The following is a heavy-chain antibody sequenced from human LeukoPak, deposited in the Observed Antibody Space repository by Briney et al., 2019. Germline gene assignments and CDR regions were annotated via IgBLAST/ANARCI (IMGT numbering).Heavy chain of an antibody. CDR1: TVSGSSGNF. CDR3: ARDCSGGSCYPGGLEH. CDR2: IYYSGSA. J-gene: IGHJ4*02. D-gene: IGHD2-15*01. V-gene: IGHV4-30-4*01. Sequence: SETLSLTCALSTVSGSSGNFWSWVRQPPGKGLEWIGYIYYSGSAYYNPSLKSRLTISVDTSKNQFSLEVRSVTAADTAVYYCARDCSGGSCYPGGLEHWGQGTLVTVSS.